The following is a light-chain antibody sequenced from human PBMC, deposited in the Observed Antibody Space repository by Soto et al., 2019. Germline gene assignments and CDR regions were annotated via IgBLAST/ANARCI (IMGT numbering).Light chain of an antibody. J-gene: IGKJ1*01. CDR1: QSVNSW. Sequence: DIQMTQSPSTLSASVGERVTITCRASQSVNSWVAWYQQKPGRAPKVLIHKASSLESGVPSRFSGSGSATEFTLTISSLQPDDFATYSCQHYDNSPWTFGQGTKVEIK. CDR2: KAS. V-gene: IGKV1-5*03. CDR3: QHYDNSPWT.